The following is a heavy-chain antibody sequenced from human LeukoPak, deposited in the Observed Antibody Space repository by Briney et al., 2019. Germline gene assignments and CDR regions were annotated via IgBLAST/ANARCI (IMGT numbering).Heavy chain of an antibody. CDR3: AREYYYDSSGGFDI. Sequence: PGGSLRLSCAASGFTFSSYGMHWVRQAPGKGLEWVAVIWYDGSNKYYADSVKGRFTISRDNSKNTLYPQMNSLRAEDTAVYYCAREYYYDSSGGFDIWGQGTMVTVSS. J-gene: IGHJ3*02. D-gene: IGHD3-22*01. V-gene: IGHV3-33*01. CDR1: GFTFSSYG. CDR2: IWYDGSNK.